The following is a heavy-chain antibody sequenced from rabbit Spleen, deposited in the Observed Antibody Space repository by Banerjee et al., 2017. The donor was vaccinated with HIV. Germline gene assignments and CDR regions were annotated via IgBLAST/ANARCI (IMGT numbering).Heavy chain of an antibody. CDR1: GFDFSSYG. J-gene: IGHJ4*01. D-gene: IGHD2-1*01. V-gene: IGHV1S47*01. CDR2: IDPVFGST. Sequence: QEQLVESGGGLVQPGGSLKLSCKASGFDFSSYGVSWVRQAPGKGLEWIGYIDPVFGSTYYASWVNGRFTISSHNAQNTLYLQLNSLTAADTATYFCVRSYDDYGDGFNLWGPGTLVTVS. CDR3: VRSYDDYGDGFNL.